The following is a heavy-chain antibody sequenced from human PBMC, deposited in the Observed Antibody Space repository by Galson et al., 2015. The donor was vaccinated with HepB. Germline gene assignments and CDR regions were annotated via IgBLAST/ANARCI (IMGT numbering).Heavy chain of an antibody. CDR2: ISSSGSTI. CDR3: ARGGRWLQFPFDY. J-gene: IGHJ4*02. V-gene: IGHV3-48*03. Sequence: SLRLSCAASGFTFSSYEMNWVRQAPGKGLEWVSYISSSGSTIYYADSVKGRFTISRDNAKNSLYLQMNSLRAEDTAVYYCARGGRWLQFPFDYWGQGTLVTVSS. D-gene: IGHD5-24*01. CDR1: GFTFSSYE.